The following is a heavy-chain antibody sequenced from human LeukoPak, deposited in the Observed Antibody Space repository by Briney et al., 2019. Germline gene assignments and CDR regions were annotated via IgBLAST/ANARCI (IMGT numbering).Heavy chain of an antibody. J-gene: IGHJ4*02. CDR3: ARAALYYDSSGYYSEIDYFDY. Sequence: SQTLSLTCADSGGSISSGGYTWSWIRQPPGKRPEWIRYIYHSGSTYYNPSLKSRVTISVDRSKNQFSLKLSSVTAADTAVYYCARAALYYDSSGYYSEIDYFDYWGQGTLVTVSS. CDR1: GGSISSGGYT. D-gene: IGHD3-22*01. V-gene: IGHV4-30-2*01. CDR2: IYHSGST.